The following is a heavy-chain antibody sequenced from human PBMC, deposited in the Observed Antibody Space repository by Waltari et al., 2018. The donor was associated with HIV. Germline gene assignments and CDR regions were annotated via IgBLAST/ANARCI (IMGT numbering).Heavy chain of an antibody. Sequence: QLQLQESGPGLVKPSETLSLTCTVSGDSISSSSYYWGWIRQPPGKGLEWIGSISYSGGTSYNPSLKSRVTISVDTSKNQFSRKLSSVTAADTAGYYCARRAVVVTAKGPFDPWGQGTRVTVSS. D-gene: IGHD2-21*02. CDR3: ARRAVVVTAKGPFDP. V-gene: IGHV4-39*01. CDR2: ISYSGGT. CDR1: GDSISSSSYY. J-gene: IGHJ5*02.